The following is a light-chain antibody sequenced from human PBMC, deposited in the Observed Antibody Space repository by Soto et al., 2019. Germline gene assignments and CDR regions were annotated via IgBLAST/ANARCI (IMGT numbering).Light chain of an antibody. Sequence: QSVLTQPPSASGTPGQRVTMSCSGSSSNIGSNPVNWYKQLPGAAPKLLIHGDNYRPSGVPDRFSGSKSRTSASLAIGGLQSEDEADYYCATCDDSLNGYVFGPGTKLTVL. V-gene: IGLV1-44*01. CDR3: ATCDDSLNGYV. J-gene: IGLJ1*01. CDR1: SSNIGSNP. CDR2: GDN.